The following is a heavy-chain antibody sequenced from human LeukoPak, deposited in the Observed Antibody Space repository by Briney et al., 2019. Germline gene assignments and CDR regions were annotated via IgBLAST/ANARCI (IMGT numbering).Heavy chain of an antibody. J-gene: IGHJ3*01. CDR1: GYTFTDNY. CDR3: ARAQNYHDRSGYSDDTFDV. CDR2: VNPGSGGI. D-gene: IGHD3-22*01. Sequence: GASVKVSCKASGYTFTDNYIHWVRQAPGQGLEWMGRVNPGSGGINYAQKFQGRVTMTRDTSINTAFVELRRLRSDDTATYYCARAQNYHDRSGYSDDTFDVWGHGTMITVSS. V-gene: IGHV1-2*06.